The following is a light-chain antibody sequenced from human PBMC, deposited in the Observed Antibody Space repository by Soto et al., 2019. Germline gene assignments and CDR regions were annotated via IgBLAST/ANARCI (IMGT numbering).Light chain of an antibody. CDR2: EVT. J-gene: IGLJ1*01. V-gene: IGLV2-8*01. Sequence: QSALTQPPSASGSPGQSVTISCTGTSSDVGANNYVSWYQQHPGKAPKPMIYEVTKRPSGVPDRFSGSKSGNTASLTVSGLQAEDEADYYCSSYAGANRVFGTGTKLTLL. CDR1: SSDVGANNY. CDR3: SSYAGANRV.